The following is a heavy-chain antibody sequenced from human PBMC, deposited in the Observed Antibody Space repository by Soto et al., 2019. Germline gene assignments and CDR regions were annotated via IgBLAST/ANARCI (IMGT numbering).Heavy chain of an antibody. CDR2: ISSAGRT. CDR3: AKAESSYASGWYAY. D-gene: IGHD6-19*01. J-gene: IGHJ4*02. Sequence: EVQLLESGRGLVQPGGSLRLSCVASGFTFSNYAMSWVRQAPGKGLEWVSAISSAGRTYYADSVKGRFTISRDNSKNTLYLQMNSLRAEDTAVHYCAKAESSYASGWYAYWGQGTLVTVSS. V-gene: IGHV3-23*01. CDR1: GFTFSNYA.